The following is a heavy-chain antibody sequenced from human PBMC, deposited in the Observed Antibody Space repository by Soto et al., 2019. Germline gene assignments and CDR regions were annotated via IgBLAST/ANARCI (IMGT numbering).Heavy chain of an antibody. Sequence: KVSFKASGXTFTGYYMHWVRQAPGQGLEWMGWINPNSGGTNYAQKFQGRVTMTRDTSISTAYMELSRLRSDDTAVYYCARDKGGYYYGMDVWGQGTTVTVSS. V-gene: IGHV1-2*02. CDR3: ARDKGGYYYGMDV. CDR2: INPNSGGT. J-gene: IGHJ6*02. CDR1: GXTFTGYY.